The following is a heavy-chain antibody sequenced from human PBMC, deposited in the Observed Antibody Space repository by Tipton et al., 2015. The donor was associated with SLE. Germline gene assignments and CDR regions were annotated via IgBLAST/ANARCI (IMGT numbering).Heavy chain of an antibody. Sequence: QSGPEVKKPGASVKVSCKASGYTFTGYYMHWVRQAPGQGLEWMGRINPNSGGTNYAQKFQGRVTMTRDTSISTAYMELSRLRSDDPAVYYCARTRKIVGANWFDPWGQGTLVTVSS. CDR3: ARTRKIVGANWFDP. CDR2: INPNSGGT. J-gene: IGHJ5*02. V-gene: IGHV1-2*06. CDR1: GYTFTGYY. D-gene: IGHD1-26*01.